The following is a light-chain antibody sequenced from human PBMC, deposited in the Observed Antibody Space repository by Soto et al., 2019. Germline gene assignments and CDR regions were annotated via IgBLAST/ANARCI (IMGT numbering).Light chain of an antibody. V-gene: IGKV3-20*01. CDR2: SAS. CDR1: QSVSGNS. J-gene: IGKJ3*01. Sequence: EIVLTQSPGTLSLSPGERATLSCRASQSVSGNSLAWYQQKPGQAPRLLIYSASHKATDIPDRFSGSGSPKDFALAISSLAPEDFEVYCCRQFVGSPQTFGPGTKVDI. CDR3: RQFVGSPQT.